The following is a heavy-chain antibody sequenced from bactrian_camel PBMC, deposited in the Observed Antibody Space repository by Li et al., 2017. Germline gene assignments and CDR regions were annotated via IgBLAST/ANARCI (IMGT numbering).Heavy chain of an antibody. D-gene: IGHD5*01. CDR3: VAGRCGWRLEEVGE. Sequence: VQLVESGGGSVQPGGSLRLSCAMSRTPFWACMGWFRQAPGKERAGVAGLYTGGGTPYYANSVKGRFTISRDNAKNMLYLQMNGLTPEDTGMYYCVAGRCGWRLEEVGEWGRGTQVTVS. CDR2: LYTGGGTP. CDR1: RTPFWAC. V-gene: IGHV3S32*01. J-gene: IGHJ4*01.